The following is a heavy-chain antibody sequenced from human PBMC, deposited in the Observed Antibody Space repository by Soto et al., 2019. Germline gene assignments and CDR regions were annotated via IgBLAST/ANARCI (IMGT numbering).Heavy chain of an antibody. CDR1: GFTFSNFA. CDR3: ASELERRWELHY. Sequence: ESGGGVVQPGRSLRLSCAASGFTFSNFAIHWVRQAPGKGLEWVTLISYDGGNKYYADSVKGRFTISRDNSKSTAHLQMDSLRAEDTAVYYCASELERRWELHYWGQGTLVTVSS. V-gene: IGHV3-30-3*01. CDR2: ISYDGGNK. D-gene: IGHD1-1*01. J-gene: IGHJ4*02.